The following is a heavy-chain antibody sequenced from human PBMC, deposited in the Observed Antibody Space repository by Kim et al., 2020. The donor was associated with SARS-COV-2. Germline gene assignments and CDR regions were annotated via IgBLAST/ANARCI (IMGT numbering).Heavy chain of an antibody. J-gene: IGHJ6*02. CDR2: IYYSGST. CDR1: GGSISSSSYY. D-gene: IGHD3-3*01. Sequence: SETLSLTCTVSGGSISSSSYYWGWIRQPPGKGLEWIGSIYYSGSTYYNPSLKSRVTISVDTSKNQFSLKLSSVTAADTAVYYCARRYYGFWGSSYGMDVWGQGTTVTVSS. CDR3: ARRYYGFWGSSYGMDV. V-gene: IGHV4-39*01.